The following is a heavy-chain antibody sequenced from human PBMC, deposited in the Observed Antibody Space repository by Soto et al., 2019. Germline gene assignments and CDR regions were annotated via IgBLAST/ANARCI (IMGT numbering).Heavy chain of an antibody. CDR1: RYTFTSYY. CDR2: MNPNSGNT. J-gene: IGHJ4*02. CDR3: TPGFWDGFDY. D-gene: IGHD3-16*01. Sequence: ASVKVSCKASRYTFTSYYINWVRQATGQGLEWMGWMNPNSGNTGYAQKFQGRVTMTRNTSISTAYMELNSLRSEDTAVYYCTPGFWDGFDYWGQGTLVTVSS. V-gene: IGHV1-8*01.